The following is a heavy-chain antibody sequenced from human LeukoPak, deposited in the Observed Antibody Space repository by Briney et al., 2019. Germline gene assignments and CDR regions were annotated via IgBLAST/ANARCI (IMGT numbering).Heavy chain of an antibody. D-gene: IGHD4-17*01. CDR3: ASELTTVTQYYFDY. CDR2: MYTSGST. V-gene: IGHV4-4*07. CDR1: GDSISNYY. J-gene: IGHJ4*02. Sequence: SETLSLTCTVSGDSISNYYRNWIRQPAGKGLEWIGRMYTSGSTNYNPSLKSRVTMSVDTSKNQFSLKLSSVTAADTAVYYCASELTTVTQYYFDYWGQGTLVTVSS.